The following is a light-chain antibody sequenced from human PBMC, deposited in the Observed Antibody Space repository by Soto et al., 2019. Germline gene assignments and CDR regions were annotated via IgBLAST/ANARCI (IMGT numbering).Light chain of an antibody. CDR1: QSVSSY. CDR2: DAS. Sequence: EIVLTQSPATLSLSPGERATHSCRASQSVSSYLAWYQQKPGQAPRLLIYDASNRASGIPARFSGSGSGTDFTLTISSLEPEDFAVYYCQQRGNWPPYTFGQGTKLEIK. CDR3: QQRGNWPPYT. V-gene: IGKV3-11*01. J-gene: IGKJ2*01.